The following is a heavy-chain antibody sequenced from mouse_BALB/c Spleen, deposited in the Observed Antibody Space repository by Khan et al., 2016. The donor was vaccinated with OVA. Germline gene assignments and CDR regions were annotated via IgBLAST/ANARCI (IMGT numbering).Heavy chain of an antibody. J-gene: IGHJ1*01. CDR2: IYYSGTV. V-gene: IGHV3-5*02. Sequence: VQLKQSGPGLVKPSQTVSLTCTVTGISITSGNYRWSWIRQFPGNKLEWIGNIYYSGTVTYIPSPTSRNTITRDTSKNQFFLEMNSLTAEDTATYYCARDYGSLYWYFDVWGAGTTVTVSS. CDR3: ARDYGSLYWYFDV. CDR1: GISITSGNYR. D-gene: IGHD1-1*01.